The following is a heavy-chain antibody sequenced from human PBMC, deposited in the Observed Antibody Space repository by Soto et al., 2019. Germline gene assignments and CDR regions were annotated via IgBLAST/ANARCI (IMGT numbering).Heavy chain of an antibody. J-gene: IGHJ6*02. Sequence: EVQLVESGGGLVQPGGSLRLSCAASRFTFSSYSMNWVRQAPGKGLEWVSYISSSSSTIYYADSVKGRFTISRDNAKNSLYLQMNSLRAEDTAVYYCATRSSSSWYMSDYYYYYGMDVWGQGTTVTVSS. CDR3: ATRSSSSWYMSDYYYYYGMDV. CDR2: ISSSSSTI. D-gene: IGHD6-13*01. CDR1: RFTFSSYS. V-gene: IGHV3-48*01.